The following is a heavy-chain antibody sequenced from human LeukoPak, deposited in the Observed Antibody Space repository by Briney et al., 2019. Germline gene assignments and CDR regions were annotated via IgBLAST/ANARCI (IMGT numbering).Heavy chain of an antibody. CDR3: ATSGYPNSDY. V-gene: IGHV3-9*01. CDR1: GLTFDDYA. D-gene: IGHD5-12*01. J-gene: IGHJ4*02. CDR2: ISWNSGSI. Sequence: GGSLRLSCAASGLTFDDYAMHWVRQAPGKGLEWVSGISWNSGSIGYADSVKGRFTISRDNAKNSLYLQMNSLRAEDTALYYCATSGYPNSDYWGQGTLVTVSS.